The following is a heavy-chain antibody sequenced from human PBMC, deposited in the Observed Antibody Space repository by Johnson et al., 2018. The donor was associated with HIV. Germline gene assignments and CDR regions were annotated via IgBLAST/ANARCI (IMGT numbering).Heavy chain of an antibody. Sequence: VQLVESGGGLVKPGGSLRLSCAASGFTFSNAWMSWVRQAPGKGLEWVGRIKSKTDGGTTDYAAPVKGRFTISRDDSKNTLYLQMNSLKIEDTAVYYCTTDDAPSYGDYGEAFDIWGQGTMVTVSS. J-gene: IGHJ3*02. CDR2: IKSKTDGGTT. CDR1: GFTFSNAW. CDR3: TTDDAPSYGDYGEAFDI. V-gene: IGHV3-15*01. D-gene: IGHD4-17*01.